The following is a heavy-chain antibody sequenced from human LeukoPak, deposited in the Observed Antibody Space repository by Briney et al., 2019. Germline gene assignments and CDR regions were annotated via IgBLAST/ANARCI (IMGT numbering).Heavy chain of an antibody. CDR3: AREPGIAAAGVSTGTGGHFDY. D-gene: IGHD6-13*01. CDR2: INHSGST. Sequence: SDTLSLTCAVYGGSFSGYYWSWIRQPPGKGLEWIGEINHSGSTNYNPSLKSRVTISVDTSKNQFSLKLSSVTAADTAVYYCAREPGIAAAGVSTGTGGHFDYWGQGTLVTVSS. V-gene: IGHV4-34*01. CDR1: GGSFSGYY. J-gene: IGHJ4*02.